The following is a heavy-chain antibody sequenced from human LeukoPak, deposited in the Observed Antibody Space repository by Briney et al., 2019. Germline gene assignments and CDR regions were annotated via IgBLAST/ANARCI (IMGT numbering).Heavy chain of an antibody. D-gene: IGHD3-10*01. CDR1: GGSFSGYY. Sequence: SETLSLTCAVYGGSFSGYYWSWIRQPPGKGLEWIGEINHSGSTNYNPSLKSRVTISVDTSKNQFSLKLSSVTAADTAVYYCARSQVVRGVIRFDYWGQGALVTVSS. CDR3: ARSQVVRGVIRFDY. J-gene: IGHJ4*02. CDR2: INHSGST. V-gene: IGHV4-34*01.